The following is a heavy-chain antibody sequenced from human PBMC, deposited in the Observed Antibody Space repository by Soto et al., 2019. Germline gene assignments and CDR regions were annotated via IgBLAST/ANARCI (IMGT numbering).Heavy chain of an antibody. Sequence: SETPSLTCRIAGGYTSGYCGIWIRQTPGNGVEWIGYFHNSGNPKYSSSLKSRVTISVDMSEKESSLILTSVTAADTAVYYCARLPGDSSGYRQGYFDYWGQGTLVTVSS. V-gene: IGHV4-59*08. D-gene: IGHD3-22*01. CDR1: GGYTSGYC. CDR2: FHNSGNP. J-gene: IGHJ4*02. CDR3: ARLPGDSSGYRQGYFDY.